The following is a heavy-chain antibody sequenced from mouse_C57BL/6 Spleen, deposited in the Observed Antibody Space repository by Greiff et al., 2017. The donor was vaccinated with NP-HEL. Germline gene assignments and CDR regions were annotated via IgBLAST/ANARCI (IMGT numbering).Heavy chain of an antibody. V-gene: IGHV6-6*01. CDR3: TSVERDAMDY. Sequence: EVQGVESGGGLVQPGGSMKLSCAASGFTFSDAWMDWVRQSPEKGLEWVAEIRNKANNHATYYAESVKGRFTISRDDSKSSVYLQMNSLRAEDTGIYYCTSVERDAMDYWGQGTSVTVSS. CDR2: IRNKANNHAT. CDR1: GFTFSDAW. J-gene: IGHJ4*01.